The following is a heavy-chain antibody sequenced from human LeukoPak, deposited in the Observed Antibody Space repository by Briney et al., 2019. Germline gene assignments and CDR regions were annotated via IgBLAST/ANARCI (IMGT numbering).Heavy chain of an antibody. J-gene: IGHJ5*02. CDR2: INPNSGGT. CDR3: ARDMNSGGTLNWFDP. Sequence: ASVKVSCKASGGTFSSYAISWVRQAPGQGLEWMGRINPNSGGTNYAQKFQGRVTMTRDTSISTACVEQSRLRSDDTAVYYCARDMNSGGTLNWFDPWGQGTLVTVSS. D-gene: IGHD2-15*01. CDR1: GGTFSSYA. V-gene: IGHV1-2*06.